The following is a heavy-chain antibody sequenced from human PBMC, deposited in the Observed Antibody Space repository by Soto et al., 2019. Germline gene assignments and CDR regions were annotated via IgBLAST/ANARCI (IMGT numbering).Heavy chain of an antibody. J-gene: IGHJ3*02. CDR1: GGSISSGGYY. D-gene: IGHD3-22*01. CDR2: IYYSGST. Sequence: QVQLQESGPGLVKPSQTLSLTCTVSGGSISSGGYYWSWIRQHPGKGLEWIGYIYYSGSTYYNPSLKSRVTISVETSKIQFSLKLSSVSAADTAVYYCARYYDSSDAFDIWGQGTMVTVSS. V-gene: IGHV4-31*03. CDR3: ARYYDSSDAFDI.